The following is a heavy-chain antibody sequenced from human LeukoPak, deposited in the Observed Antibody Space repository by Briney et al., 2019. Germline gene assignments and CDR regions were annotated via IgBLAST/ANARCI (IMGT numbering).Heavy chain of an antibody. V-gene: IGHV3-21*01. CDR1: GFTFSSYS. D-gene: IGHD5-12*01. J-gene: IGHJ5*02. CDR3: ARDSSGSPGP. CDR2: ISSSSSYI. Sequence: GGSLRLSCAASGFTFSSYSMNWVRQAPGKGLEWVSSISSSSSYIYYADSVKDRFTISRDNAKNSLYLQMNSLRAEATAVYYCARDSSGSPGPWGQGTLVTVSS.